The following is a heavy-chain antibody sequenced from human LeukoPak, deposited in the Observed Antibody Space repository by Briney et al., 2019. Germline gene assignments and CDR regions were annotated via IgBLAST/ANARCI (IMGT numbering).Heavy chain of an antibody. CDR3: ARQDSSGYPLDY. Sequence: KSSETLSLTCAVYGGSFSGYYWSWIRQPPGKGLEWIGEINHSGSTNYNPSLKSRVTISVDTSKNQFSLKLSSVTAADTAVYYCARQDSSGYPLDYWGQGTLVTVSS. CDR1: GGSFSGYY. V-gene: IGHV4-34*01. D-gene: IGHD3-22*01. CDR2: INHSGST. J-gene: IGHJ4*02.